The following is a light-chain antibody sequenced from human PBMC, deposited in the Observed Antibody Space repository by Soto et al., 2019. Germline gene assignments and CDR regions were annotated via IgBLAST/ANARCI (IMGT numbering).Light chain of an antibody. Sequence: EIVLTQSPGTLSLSPGERATLSCRASQSVSSSYLAWYQQKPGQAPRLLIYGASSRATGIPDRFSGSGSGTDFTLTISRLEPEDFAVYYCQQRSNSYTFGQGTKVDIK. V-gene: IGKV3D-20*02. CDR2: GAS. J-gene: IGKJ2*01. CDR1: QSVSSSY. CDR3: QQRSNSYT.